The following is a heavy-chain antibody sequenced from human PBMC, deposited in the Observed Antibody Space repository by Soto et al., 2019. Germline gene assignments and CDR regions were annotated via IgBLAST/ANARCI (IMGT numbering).Heavy chain of an antibody. CDR3: ARGTRITIFGVVIMGNWFDP. J-gene: IGHJ5*02. Sequence: SETLSLTCAVYGGSFSGYYWSWIRQPPGKGLEWIGEINHSGSTNYNPSLKSRVTISVDTSKNQFSLKLSSVTAADTAVYYCARGTRITIFGVVIMGNWFDPWCQGTLVTVSS. CDR1: GGSFSGYY. CDR2: INHSGST. D-gene: IGHD3-3*01. V-gene: IGHV4-34*01.